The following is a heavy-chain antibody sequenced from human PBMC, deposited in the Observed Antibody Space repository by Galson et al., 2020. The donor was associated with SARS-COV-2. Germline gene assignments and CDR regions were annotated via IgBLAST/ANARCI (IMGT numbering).Heavy chain of an antibody. Sequence: ASETLSLTCTVSGGSISSSKSSWGWVRQTPGRGLEWIGSIYHSGSPYYNPSLKSRVTISEDTSKNHFSLRLTSVTAADTAVYYGATHVDWFRTWGQGTLVTVSS. CDR1: GGSISSSKSS. CDR2: IYHSGSP. J-gene: IGHJ5*02. D-gene: IGHD3-10*02. V-gene: IGHV4-39*07. CDR3: ATHVDWFRT.